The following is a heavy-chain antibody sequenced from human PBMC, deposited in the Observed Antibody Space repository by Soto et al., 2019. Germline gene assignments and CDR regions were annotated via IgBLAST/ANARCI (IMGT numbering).Heavy chain of an antibody. CDR1: GYTFTSYA. J-gene: IGHJ3*02. CDR2: INAANGET. CDR3: ATGHEYGGNSDAFDI. D-gene: IGHD4-17*01. V-gene: IGHV1-3*01. Sequence: ASVKVSCKTSGYTFTSYATHWLRQAPGQGLEWMGWINAANGETKYSSKFKGRVTITADKSTNTAYMELRSLFSEDTAVYYCATGHEYGGNSDAFDIWGQGTVVTVSS.